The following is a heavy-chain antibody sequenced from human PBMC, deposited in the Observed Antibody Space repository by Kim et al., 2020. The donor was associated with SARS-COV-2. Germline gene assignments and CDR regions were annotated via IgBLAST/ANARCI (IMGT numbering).Heavy chain of an antibody. D-gene: IGHD6-19*01. Sequence: GGSLRLSCAASGFTFSSYGMHWVRQAPGKGLEWVSSISWNSGKIQYADSVKGRFTISRDNAKNSLYLQMNSLIIEDTAFYYCAKEILSRFSSLPLAGGDFDCWGQGALVIVSS. V-gene: IGHV3-9*01. CDR3: AKEILSRFSSLPLAGGDFDC. CDR1: GFTFSSYG. J-gene: IGHJ4*02. CDR2: ISWNSGKI.